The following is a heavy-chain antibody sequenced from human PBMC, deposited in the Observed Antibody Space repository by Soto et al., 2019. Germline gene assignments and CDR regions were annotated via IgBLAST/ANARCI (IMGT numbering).Heavy chain of an antibody. J-gene: IGHJ3*02. Sequence: GASVKVSCKASGYTFTSYGISWVRQAPGQGLEWMGWISAYNGNTNYAQKLQGRVTMTTDTSTSTAYMELRSLRSDDTAVYYCARDPDIVLVPAVPPHDAFDIWGQGTMVTVSS. CDR1: GYTFTSYG. V-gene: IGHV1-18*01. CDR2: ISAYNGNT. D-gene: IGHD2-2*01. CDR3: ARDPDIVLVPAVPPHDAFDI.